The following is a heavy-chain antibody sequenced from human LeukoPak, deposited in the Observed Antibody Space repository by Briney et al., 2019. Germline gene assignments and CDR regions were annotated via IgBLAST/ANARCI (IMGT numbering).Heavy chain of an antibody. Sequence: GGSLRLSCAASGFTFSSYAMHWVRQAPGKGLEWVANIKQDGSDKYYVDSVKGRFTISRDNAKNSMYLQMNSLRAEDTAVYYCARETPTYSAGWYMKRWKYYYMDVWGKGTTVTVSS. V-gene: IGHV3-7*01. J-gene: IGHJ6*03. CDR1: GFTFSSYA. D-gene: IGHD6-13*01. CDR2: IKQDGSDK. CDR3: ARETPTYSAGWYMKRWKYYYMDV.